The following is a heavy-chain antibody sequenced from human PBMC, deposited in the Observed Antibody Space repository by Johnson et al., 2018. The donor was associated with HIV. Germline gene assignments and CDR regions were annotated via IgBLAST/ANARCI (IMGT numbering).Heavy chain of an antibody. J-gene: IGHJ3*01. Sequence: VQLVESGGGVVRPGGSLRLSCAAFGFTFDDYGMSWVRQAPGKGLEWVSGINWNGGSTGYAESVKGRFTISRDNAKSSLYLQMNSLRVEDTAVYYCARSGPNWAFDFWGQGTMVTVSS. CDR2: INWNGGST. CDR1: GFTFDDYG. CDR3: ARSGPNWAFDF. D-gene: IGHD1-1*01. V-gene: IGHV3-20*04.